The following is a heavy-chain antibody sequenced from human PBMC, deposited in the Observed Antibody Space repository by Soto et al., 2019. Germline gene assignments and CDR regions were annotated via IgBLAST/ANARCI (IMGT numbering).Heavy chain of an antibody. J-gene: IGHJ4*02. Sequence: SETLSLTCGVSGYSLTSGYHGGWIRQPPGKGLEWIGTIYHSGTTYYNTSLMSRVTMSVDTSKNQFSLKVTSATAADTAVYFCVRVYGRSSCFFDSWGQGTLVTVSS. CDR1: GYSLTSGYH. D-gene: IGHD6-6*01. CDR3: VRVYGRSSCFFDS. V-gene: IGHV4-38-2*01. CDR2: IYHSGTT.